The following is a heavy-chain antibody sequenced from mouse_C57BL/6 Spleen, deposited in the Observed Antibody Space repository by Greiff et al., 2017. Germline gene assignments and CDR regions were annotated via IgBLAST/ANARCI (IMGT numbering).Heavy chain of an antibody. CDR2: INPSSGYT. CDR3: ARQFITTVVVYWYFDV. D-gene: IGHD1-1*01. CDR1: GYTFTSYW. V-gene: IGHV1-7*01. Sequence: QVQLQQSGAVLAKPGASVKLSCKASGYTFTSYWMHWVKQRPGQGLEWIGYINPSSGYTKYNQKFKDKATLTADKSSSTAYMQLSSLTYEDSAVYYCARQFITTVVVYWYFDVWGTGTTDTDSS. J-gene: IGHJ1*03.